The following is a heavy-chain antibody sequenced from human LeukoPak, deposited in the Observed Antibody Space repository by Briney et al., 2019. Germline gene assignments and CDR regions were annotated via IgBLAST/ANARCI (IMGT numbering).Heavy chain of an antibody. V-gene: IGHV1-2*02. CDR2: INPNSGGT. Sequence: ASVKVSCKASGYTFTGYYMHWVRQAPGQGLEWMGWINPNSGGTNYAQKFQGRVTMTRDTSISTAYMELSRLRSDDTAVYYCAREAVDTAMVQYYYYYYMDVWGKGTTVTVSS. D-gene: IGHD5-18*01. CDR1: GYTFTGYY. CDR3: AREAVDTAMVQYYYYYYMDV. J-gene: IGHJ6*03.